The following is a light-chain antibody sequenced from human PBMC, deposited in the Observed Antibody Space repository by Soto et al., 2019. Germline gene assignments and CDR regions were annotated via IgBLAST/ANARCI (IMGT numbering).Light chain of an antibody. CDR3: HKYNSAPRT. Sequence: DIQMTQSPSSLSASVGDRVTITCRASQGISNYLAWYQQKPGKVPMRLIYAAYTLQSGVPYRFSGSGSGTDFTLAISSLQPEDVATYYCHKYNSAPRTFGQGTKVEIK. CDR1: QGISNY. V-gene: IGKV1-27*01. J-gene: IGKJ1*01. CDR2: AAY.